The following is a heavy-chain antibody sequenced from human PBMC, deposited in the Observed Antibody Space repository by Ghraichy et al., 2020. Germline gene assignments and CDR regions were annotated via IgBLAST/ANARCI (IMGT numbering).Heavy chain of an antibody. V-gene: IGHV4-39*01. CDR3: AGHRRFGELLNY. Sequence: SQTLSLTCTVSGGSISSSSYYWGWIRQPPGKGLEWIGSIYYSGSTYYNPSLKSRVTISVDTSKNQFSLKLSSVTAADTAVYYCAGHRRFGELLNYWGQGTLVTVSS. D-gene: IGHD3-10*01. J-gene: IGHJ4*02. CDR1: GGSISSSSYY. CDR2: IYYSGST.